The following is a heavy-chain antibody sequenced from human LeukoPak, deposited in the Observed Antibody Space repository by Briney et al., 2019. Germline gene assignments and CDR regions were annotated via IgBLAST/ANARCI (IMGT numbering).Heavy chain of an antibody. CDR1: GGSISSGDYY. J-gene: IGHJ4*02. V-gene: IGHV4-30-4*01. Sequence: SSETLSLTCTVSGGSISSGDYYWSWIRQPPGKGLEWIGYIYYSGSTYNNPSLKSRVTISVDTSKNQFSLKLSSVTAADTAVYYCARGRQDSYCGGDCYPPVHNFDYWGQGTLVTVSS. CDR2: IYYSGST. CDR3: ARGRQDSYCGGDCYPPVHNFDY. D-gene: IGHD2-21*02.